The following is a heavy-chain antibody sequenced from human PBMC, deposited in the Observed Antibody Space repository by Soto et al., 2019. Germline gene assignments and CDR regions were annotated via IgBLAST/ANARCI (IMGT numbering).Heavy chain of an antibody. CDR1: GFTFSNYC. V-gene: IGHV3-7*01. J-gene: IGHJ4*02. CDR3: ARDLFDY. CDR2: INEGGSEK. Sequence: GGSLTLSCAASGFTFSNYCMNWVRQAPGKGLEWVANINEGGSEKYYVDSAQGPFPIYRDNAKRSLYLQMSSLRAEDTAVYYCARDLFDYWGQGT. D-gene: IGHD3-10*02.